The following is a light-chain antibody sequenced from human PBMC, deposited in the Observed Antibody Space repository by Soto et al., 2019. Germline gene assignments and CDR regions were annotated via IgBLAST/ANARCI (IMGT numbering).Light chain of an antibody. V-gene: IGLV3-21*04. Sequence: SYELTQPPSVAVAPGETASITCGGNNIGSKSVHWYQQKPGQAPVLVIYYDNDRPSGILERFSGSNSGNTATLTISRVEAGDEADYYCQVWDTGSDHLVFGGGTKLTIL. CDR1: NIGSKS. CDR3: QVWDTGSDHLV. CDR2: YDN. J-gene: IGLJ2*01.